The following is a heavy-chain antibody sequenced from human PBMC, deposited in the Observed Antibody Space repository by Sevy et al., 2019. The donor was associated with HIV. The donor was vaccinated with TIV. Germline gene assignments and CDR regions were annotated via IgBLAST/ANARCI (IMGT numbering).Heavy chain of an antibody. CDR1: GGSISSSNW. CDR3: SRGFDTPRGFDP. J-gene: IGHJ5*02. V-gene: IGHV4-4*02. D-gene: IGHD3-10*01. CDR2: IYHSGST. Sequence: SETLSLTCGVSGGSISSSNWWHWVRQPPGKGLEWIGEIYHSGSTNYNPSLKSRVTISVDNSKTQFSLKLKSVTAADTAVYYCSRGFDTPRGFDPWGQGTLVTVSS.